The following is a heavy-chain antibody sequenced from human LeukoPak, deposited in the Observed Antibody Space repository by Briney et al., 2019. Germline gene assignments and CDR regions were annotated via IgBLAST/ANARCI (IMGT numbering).Heavy chain of an antibody. J-gene: IGHJ4*02. CDR3: AKVATGGSGSPDY. D-gene: IGHD3-10*01. V-gene: IGHV3-30*18. CDR2: ISYDGSNK. Sequence: GGSLRLSCAASGFTFSSYGMHWVRQAPGKGLEWVAVISYDGSNKYYADSVKGRFTISRDNSKNTLCLQMNSLRAEDTAVYYCAKVATGGSGSPDYWGQGTLVTVSS. CDR1: GFTFSSYG.